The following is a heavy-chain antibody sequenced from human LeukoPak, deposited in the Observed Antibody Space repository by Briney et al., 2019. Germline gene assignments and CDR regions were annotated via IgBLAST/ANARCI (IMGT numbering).Heavy chain of an antibody. CDR3: AREGSPDAFDI. Sequence: SETLSLTCAVYGGSFSGYYWSWIRQPPGKGLEWIGEINHSGSTNYNPSLKSRVTISVDTSKNQFSLKLSSVTAADTAVYYCAREGSPDAFDIWGQGTMITVSS. D-gene: IGHD1-26*01. J-gene: IGHJ3*02. CDR2: INHSGST. V-gene: IGHV4-34*01. CDR1: GGSFSGYY.